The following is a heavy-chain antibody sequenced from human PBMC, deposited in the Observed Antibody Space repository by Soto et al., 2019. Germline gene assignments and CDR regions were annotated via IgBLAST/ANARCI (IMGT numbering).Heavy chain of an antibody. D-gene: IGHD4-17*01. CDR1: GGSISGGGFF. CDR3: ARDCVLGTDYGDYRAFDI. Sequence: QVQLQESGPGLVKPSQTLSLTCTVSGGSISGGGFFWSWIRQHPGKGLEWIGSIYYSGTTYYSPYIKSRLTISVDTPKNQFSLKLTSVTAADTAMYYCARDCVLGTDYGDYRAFDIWGQGTMVTVSS. CDR2: IYYSGTT. J-gene: IGHJ3*02. V-gene: IGHV4-31*03.